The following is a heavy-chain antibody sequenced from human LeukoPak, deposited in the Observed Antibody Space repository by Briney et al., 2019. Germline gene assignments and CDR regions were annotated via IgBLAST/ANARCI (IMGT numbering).Heavy chain of an antibody. V-gene: IGHV4-39*01. J-gene: IGHJ4*02. Sequence: PSETLSLTCTVSGGSISSSSYCWGWVRQPPGKGLEWIGTIYYSGSTYYNPSLKSRVTISVDTSKNQFSLKLSSVTAADTAVYYCARHVGDGYNRPHDYWGQGTLVTVSS. CDR1: GGSISSSSYC. CDR2: IYYSGST. D-gene: IGHD5-24*01. CDR3: ARHVGDGYNRPHDY.